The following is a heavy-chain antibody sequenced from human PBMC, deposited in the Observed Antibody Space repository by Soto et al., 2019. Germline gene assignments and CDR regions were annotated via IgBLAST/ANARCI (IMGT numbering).Heavy chain of an antibody. D-gene: IGHD2-2*01. CDR1: GGTFSSYT. CDR3: ARLLVPAANGGGWFDP. J-gene: IGHJ5*02. V-gene: IGHV1-69*02. CDR2: IIPILGIA. Sequence: QVQLVQSGAEVKKPGSSVKVSCKASGGTFSSYTISWVRQAPGQGLEWMGRIIPILGIANYAQKFQGRVTITXXKXTTXAYMELSSLRSEDTAVYYCARLLVPAANGGGWFDPWGQGTLVTVSS.